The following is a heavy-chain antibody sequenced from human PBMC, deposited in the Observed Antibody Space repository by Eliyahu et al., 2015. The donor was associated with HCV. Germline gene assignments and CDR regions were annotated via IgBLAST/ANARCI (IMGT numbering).Heavy chain of an antibody. J-gene: IGHJ4*02. D-gene: IGHD6-13*01. Sequence: EVQLVESGGGLVQPGGSLRLSCAASGFTFSDHYMDWVRQAPGKGLEWVGRTRNKANSYTTEYAASVKGRFTISRDDSKNSLYLQMNSLKTEDTAVYYCARAIAAAGSDYWGQGTLVTVSS. CDR3: ARAIAAAGSDY. CDR1: GFTFSDHY. CDR2: TRNKANSYTT. V-gene: IGHV3-72*01.